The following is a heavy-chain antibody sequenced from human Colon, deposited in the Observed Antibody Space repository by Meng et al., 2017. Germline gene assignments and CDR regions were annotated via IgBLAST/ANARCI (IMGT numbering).Heavy chain of an antibody. D-gene: IGHD6-19*01. CDR3: ARQGGSSSGWYYFDF. V-gene: IGHV5-51*01. CDR1: GYTFNNYW. Sequence: GESLKISCKGSGYTFNNYWIAWVRQMHGKGLEWMGIIYPDDSDTSYSPSFQGQVTISADRSVNTAYLQWSSLKASDEAMYFCARQGGSSSGWYYFDFWGQGTLVTVSS. CDR2: IYPDDSDT. J-gene: IGHJ4*02.